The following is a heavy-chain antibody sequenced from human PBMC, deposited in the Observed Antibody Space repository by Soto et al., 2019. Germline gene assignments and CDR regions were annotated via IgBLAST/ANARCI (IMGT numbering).Heavy chain of an antibody. CDR2: ISAYNGKT. Sequence: ASVKVSCKASGYTFTSYGISWVRQAPGQGLEWMGWISAYNGKTNYAQKLQGRVTMTTDTSTSTAYMELRSLRSDDTAGYYCARDGGRYYDILGRRVSYMDVWGKGTTVTVSS. D-gene: IGHD3-9*01. V-gene: IGHV1-18*01. CDR3: ARDGGRYYDILGRRVSYMDV. CDR1: GYTFTSYG. J-gene: IGHJ6*03.